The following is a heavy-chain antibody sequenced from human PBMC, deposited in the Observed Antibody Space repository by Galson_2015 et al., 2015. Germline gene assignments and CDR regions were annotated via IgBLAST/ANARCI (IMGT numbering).Heavy chain of an antibody. D-gene: IGHD5-18*01. V-gene: IGHV4-39*01. CDR1: GGSISSSSYY. Sequence: ATLSLPCTVSGGSISSSSYYWGWIRQPPGKGLEWIGSIYYSGSTYYNPSLKSRFTISVDTTKNQFPLKLSSVTAADTAVYYCARHSLKLLDTAMDTFDYWGQGTLVTVSS. J-gene: IGHJ4*02. CDR3: ARHSLKLLDTAMDTFDY. CDR2: IYYSGST.